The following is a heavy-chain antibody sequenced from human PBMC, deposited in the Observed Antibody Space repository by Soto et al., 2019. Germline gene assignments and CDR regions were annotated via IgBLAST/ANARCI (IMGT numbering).Heavy chain of an antibody. CDR2: IWYDGSNK. CDR3: ARDSSGYYSGGYFDY. V-gene: IGHV3-33*01. D-gene: IGHD3-22*01. J-gene: IGHJ4*02. Sequence: QVQLVESGGGVVQPGRSLRLSCAASGFTFSSYGMHWVRQAPGKGLEWVAVIWYDGSNKYYADSVKGRFTISRDNSKNTLYLQMNSLRAEDTAVYYCARDSSGYYSGGYFDYWGQGTLVTVSS. CDR1: GFTFSSYG.